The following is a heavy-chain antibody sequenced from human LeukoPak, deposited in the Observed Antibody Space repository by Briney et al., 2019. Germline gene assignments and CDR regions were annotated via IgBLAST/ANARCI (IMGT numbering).Heavy chain of an antibody. D-gene: IGHD2-2*01. CDR1: GGSISSGDYY. CDR3: ASGYCSSTSCYQGDAFDI. CDR2: IYYSGST. V-gene: IGHV4-30-4*08. Sequence: SQTLSLTCTVSGGSISSGDYYWSWIRQPPGKGPEWIGYIYYSGSTYYNPSLKSRVTISVDTSKNQFSLKLSSVTAADTAVYYCASGYCSSTSCYQGDAFDIWGQGTMVTVSS. J-gene: IGHJ3*02.